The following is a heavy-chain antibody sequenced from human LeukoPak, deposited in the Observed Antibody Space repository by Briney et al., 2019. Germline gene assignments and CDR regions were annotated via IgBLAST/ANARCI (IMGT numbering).Heavy chain of an antibody. D-gene: IGHD3-22*01. CDR2: INPNSGDT. CDR3: ARVTVGSGYYYVISGENY. J-gene: IGHJ4*02. CDR1: GYTFTGYY. V-gene: IGHV1-2*02. Sequence: ASVKVSCKASGYTFTGYYIHWVRQAPGQGLEWMGWINPNSGDTNYAQKFQGRVTMTRDTSISTAYMELSRLRSDDTAVYYCARVTVGSGYYYVISGENYWGQGTLVTVSS.